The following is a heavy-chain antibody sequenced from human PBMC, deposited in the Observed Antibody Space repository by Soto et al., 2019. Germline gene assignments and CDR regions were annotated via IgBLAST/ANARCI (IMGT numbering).Heavy chain of an antibody. Sequence: GESLKISCAASGFTVSSNYMSWVRQAPGKGLEWVSVIYSGGSTYYADSVKGRFTISRHNSKNTLYLQMNSLRAEDTAVYYCARAKGYSGYDFTYWGQGTLVTVSS. CDR2: IYSGGST. CDR1: GFTVSSNY. CDR3: ARAKGYSGYDFTY. D-gene: IGHD5-12*01. V-gene: IGHV3-53*04. J-gene: IGHJ4*02.